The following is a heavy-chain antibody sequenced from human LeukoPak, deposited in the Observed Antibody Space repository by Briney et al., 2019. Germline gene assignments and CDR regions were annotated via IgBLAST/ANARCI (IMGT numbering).Heavy chain of an antibody. Sequence: GESLKISCKGSGYSFISYWIGWVRQMPGKGLEWMGIIYPADSDTRYSPPFQGQVTISADKSINTAYLQWSSLKASDTAMYYCARSRYCGGDCYSRDFDYWGQGTLVTVSS. J-gene: IGHJ4*02. CDR2: IYPADSDT. V-gene: IGHV5-51*01. CDR1: GYSFISYW. D-gene: IGHD2-21*02. CDR3: ARSRYCGGDCYSRDFDY.